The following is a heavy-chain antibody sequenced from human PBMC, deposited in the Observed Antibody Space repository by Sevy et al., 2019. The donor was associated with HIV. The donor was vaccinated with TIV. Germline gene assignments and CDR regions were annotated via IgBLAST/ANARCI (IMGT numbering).Heavy chain of an antibody. CDR3: ASSHYYDRFDY. J-gene: IGHJ4*02. CDR2: IYSGGST. CDR1: GFTVSSNY. Sequence: GGSLRLSCAASGFTVSSNYMSWVRQAPGKGLEWVSVIYSGGSTYYADSVKGRFTISRDNSKNTRYLQMNSLRAEDTAVYYCASSHYYDRFDYWGQGTLVTVSS. V-gene: IGHV3-53*01. D-gene: IGHD3-22*01.